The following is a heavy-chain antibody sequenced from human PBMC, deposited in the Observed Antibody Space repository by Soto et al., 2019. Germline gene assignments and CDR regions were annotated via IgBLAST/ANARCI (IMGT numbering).Heavy chain of an antibody. D-gene: IGHD2-2*01. Sequence: PTLVNPTQTLTLTCAFSWFSITGNVEGVGWIRQPPGKALEWLALIYWADDKRYSPSLRNRLTITLDNSKDQVILTMTDMGPADTATYYCAHGYVQLLATFHYFDSWGQGTQVTVSS. V-gene: IGHV2-5*02. CDR2: IYWADDK. CDR1: WFSITGNVEG. CDR3: AHGYVQLLATFHYFDS. J-gene: IGHJ4*02.